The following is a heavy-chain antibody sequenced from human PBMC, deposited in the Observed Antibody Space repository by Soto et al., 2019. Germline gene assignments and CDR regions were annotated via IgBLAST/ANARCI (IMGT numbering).Heavy chain of an antibody. CDR2: INSDGSST. CDR3: ARDPSGKHYYSYYMDV. D-gene: IGHD6-19*01. J-gene: IGHJ6*03. CDR1: GFTFRSYW. Sequence: GRSLRLSCAASGFTFRSYWMHWVRQAPGKGLVWVSRINSDGSSTSYADSVKGRFTISRDNAKNTLYLQMNSLRAEDTAVYYCARDPSGKHYYSYYMDVWGKGTTVTVSS. V-gene: IGHV3-74*01.